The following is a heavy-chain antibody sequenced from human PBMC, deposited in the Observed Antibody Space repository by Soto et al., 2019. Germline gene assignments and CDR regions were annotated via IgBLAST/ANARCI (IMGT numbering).Heavy chain of an antibody. J-gene: IGHJ4*02. D-gene: IGHD3-3*01. CDR1: GFTFSSYS. CDR3: ARKGYDFWSGYFDY. Sequence: GGSLRLSCAASGFTFSSYSMNWVRQAPGKGLEWVSSISSSSSCIYYADSVKGRLTISRDNAKNSLYLQMNRLRGEDTAVYYCARKGYDFWSGYFDYWGQGTLATVSS. V-gene: IGHV3-21*01. CDR2: ISSSSSCI.